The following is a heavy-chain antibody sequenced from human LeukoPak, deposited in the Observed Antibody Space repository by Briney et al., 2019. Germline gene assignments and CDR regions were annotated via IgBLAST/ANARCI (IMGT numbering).Heavy chain of an antibody. Sequence: GGSLRLSCAASGFTFSSYWMNWVRQAPGKGLVWVSHINSDGSVTNYADSVKGRFTISKDNARNSLYLQMNDLRGEDTAIYYCARDAGNSGYGCDLWGQGTLVTVSS. J-gene: IGHJ5*02. V-gene: IGHV3-74*01. CDR3: ARDAGNSGYGCDL. D-gene: IGHD5-12*01. CDR1: GFTFSSYW. CDR2: INSDGSVT.